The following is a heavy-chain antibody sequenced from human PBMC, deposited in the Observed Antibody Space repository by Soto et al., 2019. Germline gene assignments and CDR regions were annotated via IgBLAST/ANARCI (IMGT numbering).Heavy chain of an antibody. V-gene: IGHV3-53*01. CDR3: AGRLATAASLDY. D-gene: IGHD3-16*01. Sequence: EVRLVESGGGLIQPGGSLRLSCAASGLIVSSNCLTWVRQAPGKGLECVSITCSGGTTYYADSVRGRCTISSDNSKNTLYLRMNSQRAEDTAVYYCAGRLATAASLDYWGQGTLVNVSS. CDR1: GLIVSSNC. J-gene: IGHJ4*02. CDR2: TCSGGTT.